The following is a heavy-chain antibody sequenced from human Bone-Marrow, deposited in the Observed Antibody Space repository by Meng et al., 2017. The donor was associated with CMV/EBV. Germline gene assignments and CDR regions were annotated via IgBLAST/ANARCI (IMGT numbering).Heavy chain of an antibody. CDR1: GGSISSYY. V-gene: IGHV4-59*01. CDR2: IYYSGST. Sequence: SETLSLTCTVSGGSISSYYWSWIRQPPGKGLEWIGYIYYSGSTNYNPSLKSRVTISVDTSKNQFSLKLSSVTAADTAVYYCARVRDYNWFDPWGQGTRVTVSS. D-gene: IGHD5-24*01. J-gene: IGHJ5*02. CDR3: ARVRDYNWFDP.